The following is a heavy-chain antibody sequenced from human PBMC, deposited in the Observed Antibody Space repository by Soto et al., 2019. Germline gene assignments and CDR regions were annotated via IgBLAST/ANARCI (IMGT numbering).Heavy chain of an antibody. D-gene: IGHD3-9*01. CDR1: GGTFSNYA. CDR3: ARGWSYDMLTAYSY. Sequence: QVQLVQSGAEVKKPGSSVKVSCKASGGTFSNYAISWVYQAPGQGLEWMGGIIPIFGTANYAQRFQGRVTITADESTSTAYMELSGLRSEDTAVYYCARGWSYDMLTAYSYWGQGTLVTVSS. J-gene: IGHJ4*02. V-gene: IGHV1-69*01. CDR2: IIPIFGTA.